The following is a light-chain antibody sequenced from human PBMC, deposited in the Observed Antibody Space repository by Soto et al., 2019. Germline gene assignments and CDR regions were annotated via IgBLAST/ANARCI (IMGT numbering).Light chain of an antibody. J-gene: IGKJ4*01. V-gene: IGKV1-5*03. CDR1: QSISTW. CDR3: QQYNTYSLT. CDR2: NAS. Sequence: DIQMTQSPSTLSASVGDRVTVTCRASQSISTWLAWYQRKPGKAPKLLIYNASILESGVPSRFSGSGSGTEFTLTISSLQPDDFATYYCQQYNTYSLTFGGGTKVEIK.